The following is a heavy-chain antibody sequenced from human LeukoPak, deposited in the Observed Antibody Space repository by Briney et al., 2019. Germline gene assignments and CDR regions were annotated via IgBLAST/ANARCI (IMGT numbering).Heavy chain of an antibody. J-gene: IGHJ4*02. Sequence: GESLKISCKGSGYSFTSYWIGWVRQMPGKGLEWMGIIYPGDSDTRYSPSFQGQVTISADKSISTAYLQWGSLKASDTAMYYCARTPDYYDSSGYYYVTHFDYWGQGTLVTVSS. V-gene: IGHV5-51*01. CDR1: GYSFTSYW. CDR2: IYPGDSDT. CDR3: ARTPDYYDSSGYYYVTHFDY. D-gene: IGHD3-22*01.